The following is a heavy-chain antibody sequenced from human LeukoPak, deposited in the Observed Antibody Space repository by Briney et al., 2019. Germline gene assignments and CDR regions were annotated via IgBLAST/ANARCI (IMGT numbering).Heavy chain of an antibody. CDR1: GFTFSSYS. V-gene: IGHV3-21*01. J-gene: IGHJ4*02. CDR3: ARDLGARSFDY. D-gene: IGHD1-26*01. CDR2: ISSSSYI. Sequence: GGSLRLSCAASGFTFSSYSMNWVRQAPGKGLEWVSSISSSSYIYYADSVKGRFTISRDNAKNSLYLQMNSLRAEDTAVYYCARDLGARSFDYWGQGTLVTVSS.